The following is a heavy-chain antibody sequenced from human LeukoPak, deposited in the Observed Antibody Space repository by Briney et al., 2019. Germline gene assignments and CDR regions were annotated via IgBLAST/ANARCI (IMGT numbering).Heavy chain of an antibody. J-gene: IGHJ2*01. CDR3: ARGHCSGGSCYWYFDL. V-gene: IGHV3-64D*06. CDR2: INSDGSST. Sequence: PGGSLRLSRLASGFTFSNSAMHWVRQAPEKGPEYVSAINSDGSSTWYADSVKGRFTISRDNSKSTLYLQMSSLRAEDTAVYYCARGHCSGGSCYWYFDLWGRGTLVSVS. CDR1: GFTFSNSA. D-gene: IGHD2-15*01.